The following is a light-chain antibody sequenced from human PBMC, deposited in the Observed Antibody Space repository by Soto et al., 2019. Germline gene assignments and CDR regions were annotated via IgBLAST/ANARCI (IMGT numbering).Light chain of an antibody. V-gene: IGKV3-20*01. CDR3: QHYSSSRT. J-gene: IGKJ1*01. Sequence: EIVLTQSPGTLSLSPGERATLSCRASQSVSSSYLAWYQQKPGQAPRLLIYDASSRATGIPDRFSGSGSGTDFTLTISRLEPEDFAVYYCQHYSSSRTFGQGTKVEIK. CDR1: QSVSSSY. CDR2: DAS.